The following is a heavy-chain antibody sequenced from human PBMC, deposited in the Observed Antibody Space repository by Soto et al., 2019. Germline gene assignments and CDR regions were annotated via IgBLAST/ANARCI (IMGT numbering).Heavy chain of an antibody. J-gene: IGHJ3*02. Sequence: GWSLRLSCASSVFTFIIYSMHWVRQSPGKGLEWVAVMWYDGTNTYYGESVKGRFTISRDNSENTLYLQMNSLRVEDTAVYYCARDATFGTKGGSFDIWGHGTLVTVSS. CDR3: ARDATFGTKGGSFDI. D-gene: IGHD3-16*01. V-gene: IGHV3-33*01. CDR1: VFTFIIYS. CDR2: MWYDGTNT.